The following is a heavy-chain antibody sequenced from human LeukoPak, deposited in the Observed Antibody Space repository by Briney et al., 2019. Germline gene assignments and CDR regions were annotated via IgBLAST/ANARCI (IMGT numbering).Heavy chain of an antibody. J-gene: IGHJ4*02. CDR2: ISYDGSNK. CDR3: AKDQYSSSQGFDY. V-gene: IGHV3-30*18. CDR1: GFTFSSYG. D-gene: IGHD6-13*01. Sequence: GGSLRLSCAASGFTFSSYGMHWVRQAPGKGLEWVAVISYDGSNKYYADSVKGRFTISRDNSKNTLYLQMNSLRAEDTAVYYCAKDQYSSSQGFDYWGQGTLVTVSS.